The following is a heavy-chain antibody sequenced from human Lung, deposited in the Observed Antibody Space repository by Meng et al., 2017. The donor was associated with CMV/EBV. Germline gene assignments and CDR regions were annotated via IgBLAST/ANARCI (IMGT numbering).Heavy chain of an antibody. J-gene: IGHJ4*02. CDR3: AKEGKSVYSGSSYAS. CDR2: IRFDGSEN. Sequence: GESLKISCAASGFAFSSYGMHWVRQAPGKGLEWVVFIRFDGSENYYADSVKGRFTISRDNSKNTVYLQMESLRAEDAAVYYCAKEGKSVYSGSSYASWGQGTLVTVSS. CDR1: GFAFSSYG. V-gene: IGHV3-30*02. D-gene: IGHD1-26*01.